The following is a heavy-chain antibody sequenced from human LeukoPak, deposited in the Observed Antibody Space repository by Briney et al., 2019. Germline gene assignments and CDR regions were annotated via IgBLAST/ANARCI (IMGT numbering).Heavy chain of an antibody. CDR3: ARLPRPSAAAIGFDAFDI. D-gene: IGHD6-13*01. CDR1: GYTFTSYA. J-gene: IGHJ3*02. CDR2: INTNTGNL. Sequence: ASVKVSCKASGYTFTSYAMNWVRQAPGQGLEWMGWINTNTGNLTYAQGFTGRFVFSLDTSVSTAYLQISSLKAEDTAVYYCARLPRPSAAAIGFDAFDIWGQGTMVTVSS. V-gene: IGHV7-4-1*02.